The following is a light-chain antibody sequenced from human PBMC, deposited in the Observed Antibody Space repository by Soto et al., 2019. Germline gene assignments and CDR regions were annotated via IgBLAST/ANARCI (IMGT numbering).Light chain of an antibody. Sequence: EIVMTQSPATLSVSPGERATLSCRASQSVSNNLAWYQQKPGQAPRLLIYGASTRATGIPARFSGSGSGTEFTLTISSLQSEDVAVYYCQQYHSNPITFGQGTRLEIK. CDR1: QSVSNN. CDR2: GAS. CDR3: QQYHSNPIT. J-gene: IGKJ5*01. V-gene: IGKV3-15*01.